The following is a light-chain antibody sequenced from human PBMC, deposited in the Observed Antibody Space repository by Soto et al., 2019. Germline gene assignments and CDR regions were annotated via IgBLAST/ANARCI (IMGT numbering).Light chain of an antibody. J-gene: IGKJ4*01. CDR2: GAS. Sequence: IVLAQSPGTLSLSPGERATLSCRASQSVSNNYLAWYQQKPGQAPRLLIYGASTRATGIPARFSGSGSGTEFTLTISSLQSEDFAVYYCQQFSSYPLTFGGGTKVDIK. CDR1: QSVSNN. CDR3: QQFSSYPLT. V-gene: IGKV3-15*01.